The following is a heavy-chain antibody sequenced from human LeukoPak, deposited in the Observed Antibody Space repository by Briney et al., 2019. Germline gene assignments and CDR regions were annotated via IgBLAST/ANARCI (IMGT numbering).Heavy chain of an antibody. D-gene: IGHD1-26*01. CDR3: ARAAYSGSSKGAFDI. CDR1: GGSFSGYY. J-gene: IGHJ3*02. V-gene: IGHV4-34*01. CDR2: INHSGST. Sequence: SETLSLTCAVYGGSFSGYYWSWIRQPPGKGLEWIGEINHSGSTNYNPSLKSRVTISVDTSKNQFSLKLSSVTAADTAVYYCARAAYSGSSKGAFDIWGQGTMVTVSS.